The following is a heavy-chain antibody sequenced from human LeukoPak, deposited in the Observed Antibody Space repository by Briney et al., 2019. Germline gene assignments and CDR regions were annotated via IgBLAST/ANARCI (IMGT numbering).Heavy chain of an antibody. Sequence: GGSLRLSCAASGFSFSSYVMSWVRQAPGKGLEWVGRIKSKTDGGTTDYPAPVKGRFTISRDDSKNTLYLQMNSLKTEDTAVYYCTTDNHSLDYWGQGTLVTVSS. V-gene: IGHV3-15*01. CDR2: IKSKTDGGTT. CDR1: GFSFSSYV. J-gene: IGHJ4*02. D-gene: IGHD1-14*01. CDR3: TTDNHSLDY.